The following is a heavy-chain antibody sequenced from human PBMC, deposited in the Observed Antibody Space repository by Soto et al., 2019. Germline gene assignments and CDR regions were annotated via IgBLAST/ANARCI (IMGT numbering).Heavy chain of an antibody. CDR2: INQDGSEK. CDR3: ARGLVTKVATPNWYFDL. Sequence: PGGSLRLSCAASGFSFGNYWMSWVRQAPGRGLEWVANINQDGSEKSYVDSVRGRFTISRDNAKNSPDLQMNSLRVEDAAVYYCARGLVTKVATPNWYFDLWGRGTMVTVYS. D-gene: IGHD4-17*01. V-gene: IGHV3-7*01. CDR1: GFSFGNYW. J-gene: IGHJ2*01.